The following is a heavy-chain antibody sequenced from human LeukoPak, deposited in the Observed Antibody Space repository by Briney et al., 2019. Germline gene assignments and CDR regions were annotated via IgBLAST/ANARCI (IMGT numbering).Heavy chain of an antibody. Sequence: GGSLRLSCAASGFTFSSYGMHWVSQAPGKGLEWVAVISYDGSNKYYADSVKGRFTISRDNSKNTLYLQMNSLRAEDTAVYYCAKELGYCSSTSCPPDYWGQGTLVTVSS. CDR1: GFTFSSYG. CDR3: AKELGYCSSTSCPPDY. J-gene: IGHJ4*02. D-gene: IGHD2-2*01. V-gene: IGHV3-30*18. CDR2: ISYDGSNK.